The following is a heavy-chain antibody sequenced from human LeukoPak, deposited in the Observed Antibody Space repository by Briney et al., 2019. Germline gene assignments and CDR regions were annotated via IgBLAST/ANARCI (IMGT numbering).Heavy chain of an antibody. CDR2: IRSKANSYAT. D-gene: IGHD3-10*01. J-gene: IGHJ4*02. V-gene: IGHV3-73*01. Sequence: GGSLRLSCAASGFTFSGSAMHWVRQASGKGLEWVGRIRSKANSYATAYAASVKGRFTISRDDSKNTAYLQMNSLKAEDTAVYYCTRQSMVRGVITDWGQGTLVTVSS. CDR1: GFTFSGSA. CDR3: TRQSMVRGVITD.